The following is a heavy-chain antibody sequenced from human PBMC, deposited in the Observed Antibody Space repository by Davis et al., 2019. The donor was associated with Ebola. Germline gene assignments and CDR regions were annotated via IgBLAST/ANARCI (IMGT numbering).Heavy chain of an antibody. CDR2: IATDGSMT. V-gene: IGHV3-74*01. CDR1: GFTFGSYA. CDR3: AREGRVFGCDY. D-gene: IGHD3-3*01. Sequence: PGGSLRLSCAASGFTFGSYAMTWARQAPGKGLVWVSRIATDGSMTGYGDSVQGRFTISRDNAKNTLYLQMNDLRVEDTAVYYCAREGRVFGCDYWGQGALVTVSS. J-gene: IGHJ4*02.